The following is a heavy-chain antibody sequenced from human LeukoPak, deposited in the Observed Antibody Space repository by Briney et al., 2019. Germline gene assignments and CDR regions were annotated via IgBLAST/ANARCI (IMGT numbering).Heavy chain of an antibody. CDR1: VYTFTSYD. D-gene: IGHD3-10*01. CDR3: ARGEGPADNYYGSGSYYY. J-gene: IGHJ4*02. V-gene: IGHV1-8*01. CDR2: MNPNSGNT. Sequence: ASVKVSCKASVYTFTSYDINWVRQATGQGLEWMGWMNPNSGNTGYAQKFQGRVTMTRNTSISTAYMELSSLRSEDTAVYYCARGEGPADNYYGSGSYYYWGQGTLVTVSS.